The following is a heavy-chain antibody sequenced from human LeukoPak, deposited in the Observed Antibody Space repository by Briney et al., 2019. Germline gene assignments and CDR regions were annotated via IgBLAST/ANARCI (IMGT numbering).Heavy chain of an antibody. CDR3: AITGRYSSSWYGSDYYGMDV. CDR1: GFTFSSYA. CDR2: ISGGGGST. Sequence: GGSLRLSCAASGFTFSSYAMSWVRQAPGKGLEWVSAISGGGGSTYYADSVKGRLTISRDNSKNTLYLQMNSLRAEDTAVYYCAITGRYSSSWYGSDYYGMDVWGQGTTVTVSS. D-gene: IGHD6-13*01. J-gene: IGHJ6*02. V-gene: IGHV3-23*01.